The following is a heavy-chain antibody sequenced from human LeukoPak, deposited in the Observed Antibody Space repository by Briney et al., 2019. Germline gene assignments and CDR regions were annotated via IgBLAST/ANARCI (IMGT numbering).Heavy chain of an antibody. Sequence: GGSLRLSCAASGFTFSRYAMSWVRQAPGKGLEWVSAISGSGGSTYYADSVKGRFTISRDNAKNSLYLQMNSLRAEDTAVYYSASSIAVARGVDYWGQGTLVTVSS. D-gene: IGHD6-19*01. CDR1: GFTFSRYA. V-gene: IGHV3-23*01. J-gene: IGHJ4*02. CDR2: ISGSGGST. CDR3: ASSIAVARGVDY.